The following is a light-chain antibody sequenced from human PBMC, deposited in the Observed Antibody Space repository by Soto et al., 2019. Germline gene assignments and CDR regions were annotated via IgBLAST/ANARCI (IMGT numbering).Light chain of an antibody. J-gene: IGKJ5*01. CDR2: DAS. Sequence: EIVLTQSPGTLSLSPGERATLSCRATESVVSNYLAWYQLKPGQAPRLLIYDASSRATGIPDRFSGSGSGTDFTLTISRLEPEDFAVYYCQQYGNSPITFGQGTRLEI. V-gene: IGKV3-20*01. CDR3: QQYGNSPIT. CDR1: ESVVSNY.